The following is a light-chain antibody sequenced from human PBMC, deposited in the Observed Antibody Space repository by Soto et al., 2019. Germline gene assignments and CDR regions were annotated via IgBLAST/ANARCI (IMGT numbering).Light chain of an antibody. Sequence: EIVMTQSPVTLSVSPGERATLSCRASQSVSSNLAWYPQKPGQSPRRLIYGASTRATGIPARFSGSGSGTEFTLTNSILQSEDFAVYYCQQYNNWGTFGKGTKVEIK. V-gene: IGKV3-15*01. CDR2: GAS. CDR1: QSVSSN. CDR3: QQYNNWGT. J-gene: IGKJ1*01.